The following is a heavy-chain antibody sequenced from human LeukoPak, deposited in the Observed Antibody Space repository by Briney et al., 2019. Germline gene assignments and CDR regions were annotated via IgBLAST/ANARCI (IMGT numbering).Heavy chain of an antibody. CDR3: ARDQEGFDY. J-gene: IGHJ4*02. Sequence: ASVKVSCKASGYTFTSNYIHWVRQAPGQGLEWMGMIYPRDASTSYAQKFQGRVTVTRDTSTSTVHMELSGLRSEDTAVYYCARDQEGFDYWGQGTLVTVSS. CDR2: IYPRDAST. V-gene: IGHV1-46*01. CDR1: GYTFTSNY.